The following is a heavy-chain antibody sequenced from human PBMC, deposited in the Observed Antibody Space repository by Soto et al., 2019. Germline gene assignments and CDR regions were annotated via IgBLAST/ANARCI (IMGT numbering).Heavy chain of an antibody. CDR3: ARDYYYGSGNYYRADYYHYGMDV. Sequence: EVQLVRTGGGLIQPGGSLRLSCAASGFTVTSYYMSWVRQAPGKGLEWVSLIYTGGNTNYADSVKGRFTISRDNSKNTLYLQMNSLRAEDTAVYYCARDYYYGSGNYYRADYYHYGMDVWGQGTTVTVSS. J-gene: IGHJ6*02. V-gene: IGHV3-53*02. CDR1: GFTVTSYY. CDR2: IYTGGNT. D-gene: IGHD3-10*01.